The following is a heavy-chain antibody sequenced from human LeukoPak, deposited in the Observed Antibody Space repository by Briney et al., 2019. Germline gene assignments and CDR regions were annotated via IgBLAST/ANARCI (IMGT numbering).Heavy chain of an antibody. CDR2: INPNSGGT. CDR3: ARGDSSGTYFDY. CDR1: GYTFTDYY. V-gene: IGHV1-2*06. Sequence: ASLKVSCKTSGYTFTDYYIHWVRQAPGQGLEWMGRINPNSGGTNYAQKFQGRVTMARDTSISTAYMELSRLRSDDTAVYYCARGDSSGTYFDYWGQGTLVTVSS. J-gene: IGHJ4*02. D-gene: IGHD3-22*01.